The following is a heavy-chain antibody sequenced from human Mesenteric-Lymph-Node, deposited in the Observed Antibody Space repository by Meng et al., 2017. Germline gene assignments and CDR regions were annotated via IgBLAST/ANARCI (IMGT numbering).Heavy chain of an antibody. CDR3: ARSTIGGASYFDY. CDR1: GFTFSSYA. Sequence: GGSLRLSCAASGFTFSSYAMHWVRQAPGKGLEWVAVISYDGSNKYYADSVKGRFTISRDNSKNTLYLQMNSLRAEDTAVYYCARSTIGGASYFDYWGQGTLVTVSS. CDR2: ISYDGSNK. J-gene: IGHJ4*02. D-gene: IGHD1-26*01. V-gene: IGHV3-30*01.